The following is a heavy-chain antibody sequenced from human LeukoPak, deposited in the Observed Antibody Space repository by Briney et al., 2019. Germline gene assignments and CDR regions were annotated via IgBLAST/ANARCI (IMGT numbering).Heavy chain of an antibody. V-gene: IGHV3-66*01. Sequence: PGGSLRLSCAASGFTVRNTYMNWVRQAPGKGLEWVSVIYSGGGTYYADSVKGRFTISRDNSKNTLYLRMNSLRAEDTAVYYCVRDDRRYGDYGYFDYWGQGTLVTVSS. CDR3: VRDDRRYGDYGYFDY. CDR1: GFTVRNTY. J-gene: IGHJ4*02. CDR2: IYSGGGT. D-gene: IGHD4-17*01.